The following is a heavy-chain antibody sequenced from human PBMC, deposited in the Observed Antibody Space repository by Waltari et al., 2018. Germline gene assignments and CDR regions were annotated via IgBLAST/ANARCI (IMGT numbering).Heavy chain of an antibody. V-gene: IGHV4-34*01. CDR2: LNHSGST. CDR3: ARGRWVLDY. Sequence: QVQLQQWGAGLLKPSETLSLTCAVYGGSFSGYYWSWIRQPPGKGLEWIGELNHSGSTNSAPSHKSRVTISVDTSKNQFSLKLSSVTAADTAVYYCARGRWVLDYWGQGTLLTVSS. CDR1: GGSFSGYY. J-gene: IGHJ4*02. D-gene: IGHD1-1*01.